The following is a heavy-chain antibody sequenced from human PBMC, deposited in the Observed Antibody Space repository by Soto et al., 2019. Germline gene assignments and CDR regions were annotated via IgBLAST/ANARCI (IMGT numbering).Heavy chain of an antibody. Sequence: QVHLVQSGGGVVQPGRSLRLSCAASGFSFYFYGMHWVRQAPGKGLEWVAFISYEGSSTVYADSVKGRFTISRDNSKNSLYLQMTSLRAEDSAVYYCVRDGSVRRMDVWGQGTTVTVSS. CDR2: ISYEGSST. CDR3: VRDGSVRRMDV. D-gene: IGHD3-10*01. CDR1: GFSFYFYG. J-gene: IGHJ6*02. V-gene: IGHV3-30*03.